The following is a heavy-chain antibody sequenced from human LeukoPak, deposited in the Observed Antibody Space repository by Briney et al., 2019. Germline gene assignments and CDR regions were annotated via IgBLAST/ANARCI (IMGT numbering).Heavy chain of an antibody. Sequence: SMKVSCKASGGTFSSYAISWVRQAPGQGLEWMGRIIPILGIANYAQKFQGRVTITADKSTSTAYMELSSLRSEDTAVYYCARERPYDYVWGSYRSQYYFDYWGQGTLVTVSS. CDR3: ARERPYDYVWGSYRSQYYFDY. CDR2: IIPILGIA. CDR1: GGTFSSYA. J-gene: IGHJ4*02. V-gene: IGHV1-69*04. D-gene: IGHD3-16*02.